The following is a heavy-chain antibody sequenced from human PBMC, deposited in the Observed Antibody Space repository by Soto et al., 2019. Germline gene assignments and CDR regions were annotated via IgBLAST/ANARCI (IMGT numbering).Heavy chain of an antibody. CDR1: GGTFSSYA. V-gene: IGHV1-69*13. CDR3: ARLVSSWYEGYGMDV. D-gene: IGHD6-13*01. CDR2: IIPIFGTA. J-gene: IGHJ6*02. Sequence: SVKVSCKASGGTFSSYAISWVRQAPGQGLEWMGGIIPIFGTANYAQKFQGRVTITADESTSTAYMELSSLRSEDTAVYYCARLVSSWYEGYGMDVWGQGTTVTVSS.